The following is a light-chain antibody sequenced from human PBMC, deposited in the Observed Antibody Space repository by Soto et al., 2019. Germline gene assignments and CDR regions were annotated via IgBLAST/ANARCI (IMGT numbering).Light chain of an antibody. CDR3: QQYYSYPYT. V-gene: IGKV1-8*01. J-gene: IGKJ2*01. CDR1: QGISSY. Sequence: AIRMTQSPSSLSASIGDRVTITCRASQGISSYLAWYQQKPGKAPKLLIYAASTLQSGVPSRFSGSGSGTDFTLTISCLQSEDFATYYCQQYYSYPYTFGQGTKVDIK. CDR2: AAS.